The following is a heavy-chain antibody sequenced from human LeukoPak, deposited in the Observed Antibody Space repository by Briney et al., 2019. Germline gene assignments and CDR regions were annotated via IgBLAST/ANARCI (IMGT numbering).Heavy chain of an antibody. D-gene: IGHD6-13*01. CDR2: IKQDGSEK. V-gene: IGHV3-7*01. CDR1: GFTFSSYW. Sequence: PGGSLRLSCAASGFTFSSYWMSWVRQAPGKGLEWVANIKQDGSEKYYVDSVKGRFTISRDNAKNSLYLQMNSLRAEDTAVYYCAKGKGYSSSLDAFDIWGQGTMVTVSS. CDR3: AKGKGYSSSLDAFDI. J-gene: IGHJ3*02.